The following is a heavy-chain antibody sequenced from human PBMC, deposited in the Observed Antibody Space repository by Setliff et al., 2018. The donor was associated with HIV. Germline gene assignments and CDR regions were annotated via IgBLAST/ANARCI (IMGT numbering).Heavy chain of an antibody. CDR2: VYYDGST. V-gene: IGHV4-39*07. D-gene: IGHD3-22*01. J-gene: IGHJ1*01. CDR1: GGSITRTPYY. CDR3: ARWGDGFNSYDS. Sequence: EPLSLTCTVSGGSITRTPYYWGWIRQPPGKGLEWIGTVYYDGSTIYDPSLRSLVTMSVDTSKDQFSLRLYSVTAADTAVYFCARWGDGFNSYDSWGQGTLVTVSS.